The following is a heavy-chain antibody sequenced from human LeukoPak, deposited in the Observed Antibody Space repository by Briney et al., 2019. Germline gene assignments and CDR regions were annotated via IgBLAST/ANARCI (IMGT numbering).Heavy chain of an antibody. Sequence: GGSLRLSCAASGFTVSSSFMSWVRQAPGKGLEWVSLIYRGGTTYVADSVKGRFTVSRDISKNTLYLQMNSLRAEDTALYYCARPREDNSGYYISWGQGSLVTVSS. CDR1: GFTVSSSF. D-gene: IGHD6-19*01. CDR2: IYRGGTT. CDR3: ARPREDNSGYYIS. V-gene: IGHV3-53*01. J-gene: IGHJ5*02.